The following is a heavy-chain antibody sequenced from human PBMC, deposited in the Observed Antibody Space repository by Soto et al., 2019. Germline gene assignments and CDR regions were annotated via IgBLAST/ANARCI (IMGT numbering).Heavy chain of an antibody. CDR1: GYTFTNFG. V-gene: IGHV1-18*01. D-gene: IGHD3-16*01. Sequence: QVHLVQSGAEVKKPGASVKVSCPASGYTFTNFGISWVRQAPGQGLEWMGWISAYNGNTNYAQKFQGRGTMTTDTATITAYMELRSLRSADTAGYYWARGGTPIDYWGHGTLGTVS. CDR3: ARGGTPIDY. J-gene: IGHJ4*01. CDR2: ISAYNGNT.